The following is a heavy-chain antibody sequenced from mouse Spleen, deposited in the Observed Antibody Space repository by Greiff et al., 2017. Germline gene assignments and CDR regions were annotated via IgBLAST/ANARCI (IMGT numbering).Heavy chain of an antibody. Sequence: QVQLQQPGAELVKPGASVKLSCKASGYTFTSYWMHWVKQRPGQGLEWIGEINPSNGRTNYNEKFKSKATLTVDKSSSTAYMQLSSLTSEDSAVYYCARAYGSSYVGFDYWGQGTTLTVSS. CDR3: ARAYGSSYVGFDY. CDR2: INPSNGRT. CDR1: GYTFTSYW. D-gene: IGHD1-1*01. J-gene: IGHJ2*01. V-gene: IGHV1S81*02.